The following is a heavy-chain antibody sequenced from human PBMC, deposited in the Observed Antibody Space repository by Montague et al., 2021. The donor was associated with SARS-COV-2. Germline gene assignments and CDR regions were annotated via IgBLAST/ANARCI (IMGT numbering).Heavy chain of an antibody. J-gene: IGHJ4*02. D-gene: IGHD5-12*01. CDR1: GGSISSNF. CDR3: AGTRGYDPFFDF. CDR2: IYYSGST. Sequence: SETLSLTCTVSGGSISSNFWSWIRQPPGKGLEWIGYIYYSGSTNYNPSLTRRVTISVDTSKKQFSLQLSSVTAAATAVYYCAGTRGYDPFFDFWGQGTLVTVSS. V-gene: IGHV4-59*01.